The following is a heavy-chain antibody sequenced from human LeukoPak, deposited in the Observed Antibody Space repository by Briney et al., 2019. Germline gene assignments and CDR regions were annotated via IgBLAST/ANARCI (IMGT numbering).Heavy chain of an antibody. CDR2: IYHNGST. Sequence: SETLSLTCAVSGYSISDGYYWGWIRPPPGKGLEWIGSIYHNGSTYYKPSLRRVATIAVDTSNNYFSLNLNSLAAAHTAVYYCARRDPGATTMGTWFAPWGQGTLVTVSS. V-gene: IGHV4-38-2*01. CDR1: GYSISDGYY. J-gene: IGHJ5*02. CDR3: ARRDPGATTMGTWFAP. D-gene: IGHD5-18*01.